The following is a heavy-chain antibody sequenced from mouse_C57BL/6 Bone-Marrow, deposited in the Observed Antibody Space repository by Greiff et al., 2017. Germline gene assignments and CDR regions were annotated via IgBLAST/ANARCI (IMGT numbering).Heavy chain of an antibody. Sequence: VQLQQSGPELVKPGASVKISCKASGYTFTDYYMNWVKQSHGKSLEWIGDINPNNGGTSYNQKFKGKATLTVDKSSSTAYMELRILTSEDSAVYYCARNYGSSYPFAYWGQGTLVTVSA. CDR3: ARNYGSSYPFAY. D-gene: IGHD1-1*01. J-gene: IGHJ3*01. V-gene: IGHV1-26*01. CDR1: GYTFTDYY. CDR2: INPNNGGT.